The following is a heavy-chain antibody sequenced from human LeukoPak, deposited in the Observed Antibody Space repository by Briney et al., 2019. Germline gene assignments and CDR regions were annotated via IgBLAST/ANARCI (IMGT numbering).Heavy chain of an antibody. Sequence: GGSLRLSCAASGFTFTSYWMTWLRQPPGKGLEWVADIKYDGSEKSYADSVKGRFTISRDNAKNAVSLQMNNLGADDTAVYYCARSSYYYDATGSLGTFQYWGQGTLVAVSS. V-gene: IGHV3-7*01. CDR3: ARSSYYYDATGSLGTFQY. D-gene: IGHD3-22*01. CDR1: GFTFTSYW. CDR2: IKYDGSEK. J-gene: IGHJ1*01.